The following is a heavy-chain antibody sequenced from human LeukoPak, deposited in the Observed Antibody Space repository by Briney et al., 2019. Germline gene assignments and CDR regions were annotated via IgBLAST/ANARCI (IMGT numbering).Heavy chain of an antibody. CDR3: AKEGWELGPIDY. Sequence: PGGSLRLSCAASGFTLSSYDMHWVRQAPGKGLEWVAVTWYDGTNKYYADSVKGRFTISRDNSKNTLYLQMSSLRAEDTAVYYCAKEGWELGPIDYWGQGTLVTVSS. CDR2: TWYDGTNK. D-gene: IGHD1-26*01. CDR1: GFTLSSYD. J-gene: IGHJ4*02. V-gene: IGHV3-33*06.